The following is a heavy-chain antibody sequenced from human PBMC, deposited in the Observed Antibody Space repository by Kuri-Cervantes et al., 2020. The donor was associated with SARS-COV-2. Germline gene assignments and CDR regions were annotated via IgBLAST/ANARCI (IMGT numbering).Heavy chain of an antibody. V-gene: IGHV3-48*01. CDR2: ITSSSSMI. CDR1: GFTFSNFS. CDR3: ERGSDFWSGYYFEY. D-gene: IGHD3-3*01. Sequence: GGSLRLSCAVSGFTFSNFSMAWVRQAPGKGLEWIAYITSSSSMIYYADSVTGRFTISRDTDKNSASLQMDSLRVDDTAVYYCERGSDFWSGYYFEYWGQGTLVTVSS. J-gene: IGHJ4*02.